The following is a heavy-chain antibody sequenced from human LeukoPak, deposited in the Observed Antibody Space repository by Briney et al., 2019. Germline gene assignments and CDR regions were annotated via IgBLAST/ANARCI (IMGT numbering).Heavy chain of an antibody. J-gene: IGHJ4*02. CDR3: ARGPYYFDN. Sequence: KPSETLSLTCSVSGGSISGSYWSWIRQPPGKGVEWIGNIYYSGSTNFNPSLKSRVTVSVDTSMNQFSLQLSSVTAADTAVYYCARGPYYFDNWGQGTLVTVSS. V-gene: IGHV4-59*01. CDR1: GGSISGSY. CDR2: IYYSGST.